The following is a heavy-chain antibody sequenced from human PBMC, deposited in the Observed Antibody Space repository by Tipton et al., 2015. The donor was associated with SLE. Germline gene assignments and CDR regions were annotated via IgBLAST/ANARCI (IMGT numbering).Heavy chain of an antibody. CDR3: ARVGAAAAIDY. CDR1: GGSISSYY. Sequence: TLSLTCTVSGGSISSYYWSWIRQPPGKGLEWIGEINHSGSTNYNPSLKSRVTISVDTSKNQFSLKLSSVTAADTAVYYCARVGAAAAIDYWGQGTLVTVSS. V-gene: IGHV4-34*01. J-gene: IGHJ4*02. CDR2: INHSGST. D-gene: IGHD2-2*02.